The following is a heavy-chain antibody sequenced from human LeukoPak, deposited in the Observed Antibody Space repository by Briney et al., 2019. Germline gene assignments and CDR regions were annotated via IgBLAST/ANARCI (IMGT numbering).Heavy chain of an antibody. CDR3: ATDIAMDYAFDI. D-gene: IGHD5-18*01. Sequence: RAGGSLRLSCAASGFDFGWYAMSWVRQAPGKGLEWVSAISGSGGSTYYADSVKGRFTISRDNSKNTLYLQMNSLRAEDTAVYYCATDIAMDYAFDIWGQGTMVTVSS. CDR1: GFDFGWYA. CDR2: ISGSGGST. J-gene: IGHJ3*02. V-gene: IGHV3-23*01.